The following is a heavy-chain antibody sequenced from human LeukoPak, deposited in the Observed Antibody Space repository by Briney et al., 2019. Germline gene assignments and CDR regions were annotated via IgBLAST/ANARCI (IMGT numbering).Heavy chain of an antibody. V-gene: IGHV1-2*06. CDR1: GYTFTGYY. D-gene: IGHD1-26*01. CDR2: INPNSGGT. CDR3: ARGGSYYYNAFDI. J-gene: IGHJ3*02. Sequence: ASVKVSCKASGYTFTGYYMHWVRQAPGQGLEWMGRINPNSGGTNYAQKFQGRVTMTRDTSISTAYMELSRLRSDDTAVYYCARGGSYYYNAFDIWGQGTMVTVSS.